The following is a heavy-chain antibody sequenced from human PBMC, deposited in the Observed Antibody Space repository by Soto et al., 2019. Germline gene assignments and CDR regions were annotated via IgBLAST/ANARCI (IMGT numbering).Heavy chain of an antibody. CDR2: ISGSGGST. Sequence: GGSLRLSCAASGLTFSSYAMSWVRQAPGKGLEWVSAISGSGGSTYYADPVKGRFTISRDNSKNTLYLQMNSLRAEDTAVYYCAKNRPPPSTGPIDYWGQGTLVTVS. D-gene: IGHD4-17*01. V-gene: IGHV3-23*01. J-gene: IGHJ4*02. CDR1: GLTFSSYA. CDR3: AKNRPPPSTGPIDY.